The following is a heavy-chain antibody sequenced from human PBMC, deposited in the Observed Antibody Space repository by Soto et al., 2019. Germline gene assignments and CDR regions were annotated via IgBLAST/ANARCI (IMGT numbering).Heavy chain of an antibody. CDR3: ARDLRGSGSYYTDYYYYGMDV. V-gene: IGHV1-69*06. J-gene: IGHJ6*02. Sequence: KVSCKASGGTFSSYAISWVRQAPGQGLEWMGGIIPILGTANYAQKFQGRVTITADKSTSTAYMELSSLRSEDTAVYYCARDLRGSGSYYTDYYYYGMDVWGQGTKVTVSS. CDR1: GGTFSSYA. D-gene: IGHD3-10*01. CDR2: IIPILGTA.